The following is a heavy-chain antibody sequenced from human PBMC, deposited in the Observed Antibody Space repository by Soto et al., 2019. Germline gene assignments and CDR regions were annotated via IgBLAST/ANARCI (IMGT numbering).Heavy chain of an antibody. V-gene: IGHV3-23*01. CDR1: GFTFSSYA. CDR2: ISGSGGST. J-gene: IGHJ6*03. D-gene: IGHD3-10*01. Sequence: EVQLLESGGGLVQPGGSLRLSCAASGFTFSSYAMSWVRQAPGKGLEWVSAISGSGGSTYYADSVKGRFTISRDNSKNTLYLQMNSLRAEDTAVYYCAKEGPPRTKVRGLFYYYYMDVWGKGPTVTVSS. CDR3: AKEGPPRTKVRGLFYYYYMDV.